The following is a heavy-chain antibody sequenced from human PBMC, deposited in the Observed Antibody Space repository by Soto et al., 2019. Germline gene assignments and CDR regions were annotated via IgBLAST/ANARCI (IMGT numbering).Heavy chain of an antibody. V-gene: IGHV3-66*04. CDR3: AGLYYYDSSGIVDY. J-gene: IGHJ4*02. Sequence: PGGSLRLSCAASGVTVSSNYMSWVRQAPGKGLEWVSVIYSGGSTYYADSVKGRFTISRDNSKNTLYLQMNSLRAEDTAVYYCAGLYYYDSSGIVDYWGQGTLVTVSS. D-gene: IGHD3-22*01. CDR1: GVTVSSNY. CDR2: IYSGGST.